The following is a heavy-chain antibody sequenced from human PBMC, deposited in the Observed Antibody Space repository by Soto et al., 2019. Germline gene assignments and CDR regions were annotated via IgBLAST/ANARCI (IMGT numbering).Heavy chain of an antibody. CDR3: ARDHCSSTSCYTDFDY. D-gene: IGHD2-2*02. J-gene: IGHJ4*01. V-gene: IGHV1-18*01. CDR2: ISAYNGNT. CDR1: GYTFTSYG. Sequence: GASVKVSCKASGYTFTSYGISWVRQAPGQGLEWMGWISAYNGNTNYAQKLQGRVTMTTDTSTSTAYMELRSLRSDDTAVYYCARDHCSSTSCYTDFDYWGHGTLVTVSS.